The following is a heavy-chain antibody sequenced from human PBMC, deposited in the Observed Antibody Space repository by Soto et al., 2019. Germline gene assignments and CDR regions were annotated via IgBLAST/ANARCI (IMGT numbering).Heavy chain of an antibody. D-gene: IGHD3-10*01. V-gene: IGHV3-21*04. J-gene: IGHJ4*02. Sequence: PGGSLRLSCAASGFTFSSYSMNWVRQAPGQGLEWVSSISSSSSYIYYADSVKGRFTISRDNAKNSLYLQINSLRAEDKAIYYCAKKVNSGSGSQFFDYWGQGTLVTVSS. CDR1: GFTFSSYS. CDR2: ISSSSSYI. CDR3: AKKVNSGSGSQFFDY.